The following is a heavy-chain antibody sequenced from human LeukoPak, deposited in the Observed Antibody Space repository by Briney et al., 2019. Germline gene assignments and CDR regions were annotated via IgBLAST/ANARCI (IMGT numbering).Heavy chain of an antibody. CDR1: GFTFSSYG. Sequence: GGSLRLSCAASGFTFSSYGMHWVRQAPGKGLEWVAVIWYDGSNKYYADSVKGRFTISRDNSKNTLYLQMNSLRAEDTAVYYCARDQAEANFDYWGQGTLVTVSS. CDR2: IWYDGSNK. V-gene: IGHV3-33*01. CDR3: ARDQAEANFDY. D-gene: IGHD6-25*01. J-gene: IGHJ4*02.